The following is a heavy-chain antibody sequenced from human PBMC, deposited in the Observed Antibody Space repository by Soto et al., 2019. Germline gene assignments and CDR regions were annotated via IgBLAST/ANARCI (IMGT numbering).Heavy chain of an antibody. CDR3: SCQNRVVAEGMWFDR. J-gene: IGHJ5*02. CDR1: GYSSSSGYH. V-gene: IGHV4-38-2*02. CDR2: VHYSGNT. Sequence: PSETLSLTCTVSGYSSSSGYHWAWIRQPPGKGLEWLGSVHYSGNTYYNPSLKSRLTISVDKSKNQFSLNLSSVTAADTAVYYCSCQNRVVAEGMWFDRWGQGTLVTVSS. D-gene: IGHD2-15*01.